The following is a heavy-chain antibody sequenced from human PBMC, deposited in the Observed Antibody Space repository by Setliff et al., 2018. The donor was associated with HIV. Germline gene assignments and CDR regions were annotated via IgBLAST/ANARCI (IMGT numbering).Heavy chain of an antibody. Sequence: RASVKVSCKASGYTFTSYYMHWVRQAPGQGLEWMGIINPSGGSTSYAQKFQGRVTMTRDTSTSTVYMELSSLRSEDTAVYYCAGARDDDILTGYYPHYFDYWGQGTLVTVSS. V-gene: IGHV1-46*01. D-gene: IGHD3-9*01. CDR2: INPSGGST. CDR3: AGARDDDILTGYYPHYFDY. J-gene: IGHJ4*02. CDR1: GYTFTSYY.